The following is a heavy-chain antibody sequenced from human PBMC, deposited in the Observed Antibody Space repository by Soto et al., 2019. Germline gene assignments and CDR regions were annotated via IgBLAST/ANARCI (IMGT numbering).Heavy chain of an antibody. Sequence: EVQLVESGGALVQPGGSLRLSCAASGFTFSNYWMHWVRQAPGKGLVWISRMNSDGSNTVYADAVKGQFTISRDNAKNTLYLQMNSLRVEDTAVYYCATSNGGVSNGLTTYWGQGTLVTVSS. CDR1: GFTFSNYW. CDR2: MNSDGSNT. CDR3: ATSNGGVSNGLTTY. V-gene: IGHV3-74*01. D-gene: IGHD3-22*01. J-gene: IGHJ4*02.